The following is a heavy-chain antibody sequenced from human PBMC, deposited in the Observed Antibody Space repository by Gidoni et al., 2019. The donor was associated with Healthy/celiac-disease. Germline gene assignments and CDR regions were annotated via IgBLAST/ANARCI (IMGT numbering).Heavy chain of an antibody. J-gene: IGHJ6*03. D-gene: IGHD1-26*01. CDR2: IGTAGDT. Sequence: EVQLVESGGGLVQPGGSLRLSCAASGFTFSSYDMHWVRQATGKGLEWVSAIGTAGDTYYPGSVKGRFTISRENAKNSLYLQMNSLRAGDTAVYYCARGPSGSYFHYYYYMDVWGKGTTVTVSS. CDR1: GFTFSSYD. V-gene: IGHV3-13*01. CDR3: ARGPSGSYFHYYYYMDV.